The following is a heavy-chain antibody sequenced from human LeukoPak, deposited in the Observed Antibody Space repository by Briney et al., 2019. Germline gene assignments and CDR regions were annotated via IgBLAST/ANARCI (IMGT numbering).Heavy chain of an antibody. D-gene: IGHD1-26*01. Sequence: PSQTLSLTCTVSGGSISSGSYYWSWIRQPAGKGLEWIGRIYTSGSTNYNPSLKGRVTISVDTSKNQFSLKLSSVTAADTAVDYCARSLLSGSYFGWFDPWGQGTLVTVSS. V-gene: IGHV4-61*02. J-gene: IGHJ5*02. CDR1: GGSISSGSYY. CDR3: ARSLLSGSYFGWFDP. CDR2: IYTSGST.